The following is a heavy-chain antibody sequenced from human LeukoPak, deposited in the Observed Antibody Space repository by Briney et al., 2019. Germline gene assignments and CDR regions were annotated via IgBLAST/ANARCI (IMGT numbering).Heavy chain of an antibody. CDR1: GGTFSSYA. CDR3: ARSAIVAVAAYYFDY. V-gene: IGHV1-69*04. D-gene: IGHD6-19*01. CDR2: IIPILGIA. Sequence: GSSVKVSCEASGGTFSSYAISWVRQAPGQGLEWMGRIIPILGIANYAQKFQGRVTITADKSTSTAYMELSSLRSEDTAVYYCARSAIVAVAAYYFDYWGQGTLVTVSS. J-gene: IGHJ4*02.